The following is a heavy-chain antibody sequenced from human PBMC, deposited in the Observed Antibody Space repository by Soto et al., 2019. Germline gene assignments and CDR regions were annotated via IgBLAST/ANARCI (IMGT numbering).Heavy chain of an antibody. CDR2: ISGSGGST. J-gene: IGHJ6*03. V-gene: IGHV3-23*01. Sequence: EVQLLESGGGLVQPGGSLRLSCAASGFTFSSYAMSWVRQAPGKGLEWVSAISGSGGSTYYADSVKGRFTISRDNSKNTLYLQMNSLRAEDTAVYYCAKDMITFGGVIVYYMDVWGKETTVTVSS. D-gene: IGHD3-16*02. CDR1: GFTFSSYA. CDR3: AKDMITFGGVIVYYMDV.